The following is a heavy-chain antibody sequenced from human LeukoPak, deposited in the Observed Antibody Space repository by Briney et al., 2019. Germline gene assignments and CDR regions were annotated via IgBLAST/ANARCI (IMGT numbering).Heavy chain of an antibody. J-gene: IGHJ4*02. Sequence: SETLSLTCAVSGGSISSSNWWSWVRQPPGQGLEWIGEIYHSGSTNYNPSLKSRVTISVDKSKNQFSLKLSSVTAADTAVYYCARDLDYGDYVGRGDWGQGTLVTVSS. CDR3: ARDLDYGDYVGRGD. CDR1: GGSISSSNW. CDR2: IYHSGST. V-gene: IGHV4-4*02. D-gene: IGHD4-17*01.